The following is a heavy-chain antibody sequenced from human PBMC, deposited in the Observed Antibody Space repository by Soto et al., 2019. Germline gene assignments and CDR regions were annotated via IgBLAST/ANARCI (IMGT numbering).Heavy chain of an antibody. J-gene: IGHJ6*02. CDR2: ISAYNGNT. CDR3: ARGGLLRYYYGMDV. V-gene: IGHV1-18*01. D-gene: IGHD3-22*01. Sequence: ASVKVSCKASGYTFTSYGISWVRQAPGQGLEWMGWISAYNGNTNYAQKLQGRVTITRDTSASTAYMELSSLRSEDTAVYYCARGGLLRYYYGMDVWGQGTTVTVSS. CDR1: GYTFTSYG.